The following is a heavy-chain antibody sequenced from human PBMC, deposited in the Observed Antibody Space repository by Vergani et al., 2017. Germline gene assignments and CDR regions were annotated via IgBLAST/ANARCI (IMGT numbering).Heavy chain of an antibody. Sequence: EVQLVESGGGLVQPGGSLRLSCAASGFTFSSYWMHWVRQAPGKGLVWVSRINSDGSSTSYADSVKGRFTISRDNAKNTLYLQMNSLRAEDTAVYYCARGRYCSSTSCIGVYYYYYYGMDVWGQGTTVTVSS. J-gene: IGHJ6*02. V-gene: IGHV3-74*01. D-gene: IGHD2-2*01. CDR3: ARGRYCSSTSCIGVYYYYYYGMDV. CDR2: INSDGSST. CDR1: GFTFSSYW.